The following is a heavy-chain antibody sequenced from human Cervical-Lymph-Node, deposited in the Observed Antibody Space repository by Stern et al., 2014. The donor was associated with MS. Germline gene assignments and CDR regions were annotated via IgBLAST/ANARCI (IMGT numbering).Heavy chain of an antibody. V-gene: IGHV1-18*01. D-gene: IGHD5-12*01. J-gene: IGHJ4*02. CDR2: ISAFNGNT. Sequence: DQLAEFGAEVKKPGASAKVSCKASGYTFTSYGISWLRQAPGQGLGWMGLISAFNGNTTYAQKLQGRGTMTTDTSTSTAYMELRSLRSDDTAVYYCARGGSGYSGMIDYWGQGTLVTVSS. CDR1: GYTFTSYG. CDR3: ARGGSGYSGMIDY.